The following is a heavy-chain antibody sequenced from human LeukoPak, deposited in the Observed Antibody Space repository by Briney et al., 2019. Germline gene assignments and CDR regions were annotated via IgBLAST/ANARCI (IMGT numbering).Heavy chain of an antibody. J-gene: IGHJ3*02. CDR2: IYYSGNT. Sequence: SDTLSLTSALCGHSLNSIYWGGWMRQPTGKGLEWIGNIYYSGNTYYSPSLKSRVTMSVDTSKNQFSLKLSSVTAVDTAVYYGARIKIGWSYDAFDIWGQGTMGTVSS. D-gene: IGHD6-19*01. CDR1: GHSLNSIYW. CDR3: ARIKIGWSYDAFDI. V-gene: IGHV4-28*01.